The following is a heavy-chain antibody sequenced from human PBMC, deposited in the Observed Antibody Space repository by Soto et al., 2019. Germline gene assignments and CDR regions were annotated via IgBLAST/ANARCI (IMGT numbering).Heavy chain of an antibody. Sequence: GESLKISCKGSGYSFTSYWIGWVRQMPGKGLEWMGIIYPGDSDTRYSPSFQGQVTISADKSIGTAYLQWSSLKASDTAMYYCARQSQPTDYTAMGDAFDIWGQGTMVTVSS. CDR1: GYSFTSYW. J-gene: IGHJ3*02. V-gene: IGHV5-51*01. D-gene: IGHD5-18*01. CDR3: ARQSQPTDYTAMGDAFDI. CDR2: IYPGDSDT.